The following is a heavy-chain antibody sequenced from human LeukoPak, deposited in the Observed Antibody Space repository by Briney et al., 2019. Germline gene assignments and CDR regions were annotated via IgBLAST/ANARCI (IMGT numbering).Heavy chain of an antibody. CDR3: ARDVYTVTDYYYYGMDV. CDR2: ISAYNGNT. D-gene: IGHD4-17*01. CDR1: GYTFTGYY. J-gene: IGHJ6*02. Sequence: ASVKVSCKASGYTFTGYYMHWVRQAPGQGLEWMGWISAYNGNTNYAQKLQGRVTMTTDTSTSTAYMELRSLRSDDTAVYYCARDVYTVTDYYYYGMDVWGQGTTVTVSS. V-gene: IGHV1-18*04.